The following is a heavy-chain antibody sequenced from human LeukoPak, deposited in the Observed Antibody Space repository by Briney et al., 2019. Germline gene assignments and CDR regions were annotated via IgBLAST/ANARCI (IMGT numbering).Heavy chain of an antibody. Sequence: ASVKVSCKASGYTFTSYGISWVRQAPGQGLEWMGWISAYNGNTNYAQKLQGRVTMTTDTSTSTAYMELRSLRSDDTAVYYCARVPGYYYDSSGYFFFDYWGQGTLVTVSS. J-gene: IGHJ4*02. CDR1: GYTFTSYG. CDR3: ARVPGYYYDSSGYFFFDY. V-gene: IGHV1-18*01. CDR2: ISAYNGNT. D-gene: IGHD3-22*01.